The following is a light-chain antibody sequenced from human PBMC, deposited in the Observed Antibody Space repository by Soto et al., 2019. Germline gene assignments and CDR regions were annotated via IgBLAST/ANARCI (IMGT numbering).Light chain of an antibody. V-gene: IGKV3-20*01. CDR1: QSVSSSY. J-gene: IGKJ1*01. CDR2: GAS. CDR3: QQYGSSPWT. Sequence: EIVLTQSPGTLSLSPGERATLSCRASQSVSSSYLAWYQQKPGQAPRPLIYGASSRAIGIPDRFSGSGSGTDCTLTISRLEPEDFAVDYCQQYGSSPWTFGQGTKVEIK.